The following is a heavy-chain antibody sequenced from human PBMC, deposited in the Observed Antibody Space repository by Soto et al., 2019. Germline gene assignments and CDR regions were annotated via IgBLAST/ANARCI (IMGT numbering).Heavy chain of an antibody. CDR3: ARDILSVGPRANAAFDV. CDR1: GFSFSDNL. D-gene: IGHD2-8*02. CDR2: INPDNGNT. Sequence: QVQLVQSGAEVRKPGASVNISCRASGFSFSDNLINWVRQAPGQSLEWMGWINPDNGNTSYSQTFKGRATISRNPSASIAHVEVSDLTSEDTAVYYGARDILSVGPRANAAFDVWGQGTMVNVS. J-gene: IGHJ3*01. V-gene: IGHV1-3*01.